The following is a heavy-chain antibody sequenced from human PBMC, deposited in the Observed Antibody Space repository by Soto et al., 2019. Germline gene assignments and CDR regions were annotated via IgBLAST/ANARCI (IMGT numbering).Heavy chain of an antibody. CDR2: IYYSGST. V-gene: IGHV4-31*03. CDR1: GGSISSGGYY. CDR3: ASMYGDPYYFDY. D-gene: IGHD4-17*01. Sequence: SETLSLTCTVSGGSISSGGYYWSWIRQHPGKGLEWIGNIYYSGSTYYNPSLKSRVTISVDTSKNQFSLKLSSVTAADTAVYYCASMYGDPYYFDYWGQGTLVTVSS. J-gene: IGHJ4*02.